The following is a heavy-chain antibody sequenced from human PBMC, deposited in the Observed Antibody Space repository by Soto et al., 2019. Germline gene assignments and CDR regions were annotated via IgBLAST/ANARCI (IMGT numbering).Heavy chain of an antibody. CDR2: INPNSGGT. J-gene: IGHJ4*02. V-gene: IGHV1-2*02. CDR1: GYTFTGYY. D-gene: IGHD2-8*01. CDR3: ARTYKRPLVYAIYYY. Sequence: QVQLVQSGAEVKKPGASVKVSCKASGYTFTGYYMHWVRQAPGQGLEWMGWINPNSGGTNYAQKFQGRVTMTRDTSISTAYMELGRLRSDDTAVYYCARTYKRPLVYAIYYYWGQGTLVTVSS.